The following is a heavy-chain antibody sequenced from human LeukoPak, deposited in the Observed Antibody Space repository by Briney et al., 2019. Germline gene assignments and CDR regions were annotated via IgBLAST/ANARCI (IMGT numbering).Heavy chain of an antibody. D-gene: IGHD6-6*01. Sequence: GGSLRLSCAASGFTFSSYSMNWVRQAPGKGLEWVSSISSSSSYIYYADSVKGRFTISRDNSKSTLYVQMSSLRAEDTAVYYCAKGPLAARPFWFDPWGQGTLVTVSS. V-gene: IGHV3-21*04. CDR3: AKGPLAARPFWFDP. CDR2: ISSSSSYI. CDR1: GFTFSSYS. J-gene: IGHJ5*02.